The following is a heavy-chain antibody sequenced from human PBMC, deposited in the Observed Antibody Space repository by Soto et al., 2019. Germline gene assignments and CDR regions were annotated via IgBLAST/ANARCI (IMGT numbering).Heavy chain of an antibody. J-gene: IGHJ5*02. CDR3: ARVVRFCSSPSCRGRNWFDP. D-gene: IGHD2-2*01. CDR1: GGSISSGDYY. Sequence: TLSLTCSVSGGSISSGDYYWSWIRQPPGKGLEWIGYMFYTGTTYYNPSLKSQVAISVDTSKNQFSLKLRSVTAADTAVYHCARVVRFCSSPSCRGRNWFDPWGQGTLVTVSS. V-gene: IGHV4-30-4*01. CDR2: MFYTGTT.